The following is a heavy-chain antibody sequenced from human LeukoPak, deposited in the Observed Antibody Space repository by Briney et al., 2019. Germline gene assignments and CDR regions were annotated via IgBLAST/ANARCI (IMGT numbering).Heavy chain of an antibody. V-gene: IGHV4-59*01. CDR1: DGSINNYF. J-gene: IGHJ4*02. D-gene: IGHD5-12*01. CDR2: VENTGSI. Sequence: SETLSLTCTVSDGSINNYFWSWTRQPPGKGLEWIGNVENTGSINYNPSLESRVTISVDTSKNQFSLRLNSVTAADTAVYFCARAVGDSGHGRFFDYWGQGTLVTVSS. CDR3: ARAVGDSGHGRFFDY.